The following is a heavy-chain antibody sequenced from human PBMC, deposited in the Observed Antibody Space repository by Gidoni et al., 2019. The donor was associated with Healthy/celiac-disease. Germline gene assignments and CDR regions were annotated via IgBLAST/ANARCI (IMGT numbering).Heavy chain of an antibody. Sequence: QVQLVQSGAEVQKPGASVKVSCTASGYPFTGYYLHWVRQAPGQGLEWMGWINHNSGGTNYAQKFQGRVTMTRDTSISTAYMELSRLRSDDTAVYYCARDLGETYYYDSSGYLTGDYWGQGTLVTVSS. CDR1: GYPFTGYY. D-gene: IGHD3-22*01. J-gene: IGHJ4*02. V-gene: IGHV1-2*02. CDR3: ARDLGETYYYDSSGYLTGDY. CDR2: INHNSGGT.